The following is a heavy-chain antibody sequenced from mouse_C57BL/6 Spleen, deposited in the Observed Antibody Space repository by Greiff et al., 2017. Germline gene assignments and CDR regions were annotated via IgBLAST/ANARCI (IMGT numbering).Heavy chain of an antibody. CDR2: IDPSDSYT. J-gene: IGHJ2*01. V-gene: IGHV1-59*01. Sequence: QVQLQQPGAELVRPGTSVKLSCKASGYTFTSYWMHWVKQRPGQGLEWIGVIDPSDSYTNYNQKFKGKATLIVDTSSSTTYMQLSSLTSEDSAVYYCARWGKGGYFGYWGQGTTLTVSS. CDR3: ARWGKGGYFGY. CDR1: GYTFTSYW.